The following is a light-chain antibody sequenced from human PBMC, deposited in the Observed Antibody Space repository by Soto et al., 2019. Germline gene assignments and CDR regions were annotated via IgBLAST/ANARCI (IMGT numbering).Light chain of an antibody. CDR3: QQSYSLPPWT. V-gene: IGKV1-39*01. CDR2: AAS. J-gene: IGKJ1*01. CDR1: QSISTS. Sequence: DIPMTQSPSSLSASVGDRVTITCRAGQSISTSLNWYQQKPGKAPKVLIYAASSLQSGVPSRFSGSGSGTDFTLTISSLQPEDFATYYCQQSYSLPPWTFGQGTKVEIK.